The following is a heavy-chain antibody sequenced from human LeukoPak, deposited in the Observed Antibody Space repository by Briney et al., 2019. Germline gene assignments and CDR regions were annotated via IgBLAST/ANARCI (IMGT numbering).Heavy chain of an antibody. CDR1: GFTFSTYS. Sequence: GGSLRLSCAASGFTFSTYSMNWVRQAPGKGLEWVSSISSSSSYRYYADSVKGRFTISRDNAKNSLYLQMNSLRAEDTAVYYCARDPVEMTTIGQFGFAYWGQGTLVAVSS. CDR2: ISSSSSYR. D-gene: IGHD5-24*01. V-gene: IGHV3-21*01. J-gene: IGHJ4*02. CDR3: ARDPVEMTTIGQFGFAY.